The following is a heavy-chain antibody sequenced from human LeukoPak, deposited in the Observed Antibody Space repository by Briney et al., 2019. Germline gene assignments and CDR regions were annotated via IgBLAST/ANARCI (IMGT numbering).Heavy chain of an antibody. CDR1: GFTFSSYS. D-gene: IGHD3-3*02. CDR3: ARSPGTIFGAQNWFDP. J-gene: IGHJ5*02. CDR2: ISSSSSTI. V-gene: IGHV3-48*01. Sequence: GGSLRLSCAASGFTFSSYSMNWVRQAPGKGLEWVSYISSSSSTIYYADSVKGRFTISRDNAKNSLYLQMNSLRAEDTAVYYCARSPGTIFGAQNWFDPWGQGTLVTVSS.